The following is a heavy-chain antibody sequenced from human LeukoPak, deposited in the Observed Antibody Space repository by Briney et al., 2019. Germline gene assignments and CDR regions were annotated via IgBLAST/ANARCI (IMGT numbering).Heavy chain of an antibody. V-gene: IGHV1-2*02. CDR2: INPNSGGT. CDR1: GCTFTGYY. Sequence: GASVKVSCKASGCTFTGYYMHWVRQAPGQGLEWMGWINPNSGGTNYAQKFQGRVTMTRDTSISTAYMELSRLRSDDTAVYYCARLDTAMVLYPFDYWGQGTLVTVSS. J-gene: IGHJ4*02. D-gene: IGHD5-18*01. CDR3: ARLDTAMVLYPFDY.